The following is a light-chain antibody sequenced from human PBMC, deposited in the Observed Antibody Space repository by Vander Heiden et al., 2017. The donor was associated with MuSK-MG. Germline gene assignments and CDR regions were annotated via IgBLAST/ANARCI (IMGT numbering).Light chain of an antibody. CDR3: QQYNSYSPLT. CDR2: NAS. V-gene: IGKV1-5*03. CDR1: QSISSW. J-gene: IGKJ4*01. Sequence: DIQMTQSPSSLSASVGDRVTITCRASQSISSWLAWYQQKPGKAPKLLIYNASSLESGVPSRFSGSGSGTEFTLTIISLQPDDFATYYCQQYNSYSPLTFGGGTRVEIK.